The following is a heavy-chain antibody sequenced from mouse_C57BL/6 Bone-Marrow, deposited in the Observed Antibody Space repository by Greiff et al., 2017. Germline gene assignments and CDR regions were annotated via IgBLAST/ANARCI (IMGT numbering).Heavy chain of an antibody. CDR1: GYSFTGYY. CDR3: ARERGGIYPDY. J-gene: IGHJ2*01. D-gene: IGHD2-1*01. Sequence: EVQLQQPGPELVKPGASVKISCKASGYSFTGYYMNWVKQSPEKSLEWIGEINPSTGGTTYNQKFKAKATLTVDKSSSTAYMQLKSLTSEDSAVYYCARERGGIYPDYWGQGTTLTVSS. CDR2: INPSTGGT. V-gene: IGHV1-42*01.